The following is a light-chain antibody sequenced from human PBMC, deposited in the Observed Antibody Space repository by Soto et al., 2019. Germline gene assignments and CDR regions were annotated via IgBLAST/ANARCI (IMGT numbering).Light chain of an antibody. CDR2: DAS. CDR1: QTVRNNY. Sequence: VLTHSPGTLSFSPGEIATLSFRASQTVRNNYLAWYQQKPGQAPRLLIYDASSRATGIPDRFSGGGSGTDFTLTISRLEPEDFAVYYCQQYGSFWTFGQGTKVDIK. CDR3: QQYGSFWT. J-gene: IGKJ1*01. V-gene: IGKV3-20*01.